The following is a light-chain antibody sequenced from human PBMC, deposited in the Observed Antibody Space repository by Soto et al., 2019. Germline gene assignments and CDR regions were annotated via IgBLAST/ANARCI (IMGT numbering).Light chain of an antibody. CDR1: QSVSSN. V-gene: IGKV3-15*01. Sequence: EIVMTQSPATLSVSPGERATLSCRASQSVSSNLAWYQQKPGQAPRLLIYGASTSATGIPARFSGRGSGTEFTLTLSSLQSEDFAVYYCQQYNNWPPYIFGQGTKLEIK. CDR2: GAS. CDR3: QQYNNWPPYI. J-gene: IGKJ2*01.